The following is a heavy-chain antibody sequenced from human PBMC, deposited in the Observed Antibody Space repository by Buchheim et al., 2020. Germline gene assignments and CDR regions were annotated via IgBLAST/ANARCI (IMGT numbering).Heavy chain of an antibody. CDR1: GYTFTSYY. CDR2: INPSGGST. Sequence: QVQLVQSGAEVKKPGASVKVSCKASGYTFTSYYMHWVRQAPGQGLEWMGIINPSGGSTSYAQKFQGRVTMTSDTSTSTVYMELSSLRSEDTAVYYCARDLMAHAGVPYGMDVWGQGTT. J-gene: IGHJ6*02. D-gene: IGHD2-8*01. V-gene: IGHV1-46*03. CDR3: ARDLMAHAGVPYGMDV.